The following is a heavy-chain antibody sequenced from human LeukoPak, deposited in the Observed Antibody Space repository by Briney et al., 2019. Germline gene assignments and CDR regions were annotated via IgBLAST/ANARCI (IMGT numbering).Heavy chain of an antibody. J-gene: IGHJ5*02. CDR3: ARDYYDSRYNWFDP. Sequence: SETLSLTCTVSGGSISSFHWSWIRQPPGKGLEHIGDIYYSGSTNYNPSLKSRVTISVDTSKNQFSLKLSSVTAADTAVYYCARDYYDSRYNWFDPWGQGTLVTVSS. CDR1: GGSISSFH. D-gene: IGHD3-22*01. V-gene: IGHV4-59*01. CDR2: IYYSGST.